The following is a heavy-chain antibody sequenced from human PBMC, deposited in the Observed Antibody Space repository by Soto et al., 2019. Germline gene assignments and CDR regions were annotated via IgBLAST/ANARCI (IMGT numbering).Heavy chain of an antibody. CDR2: MNPSGSNT. Sequence: QVQLVQSGAEVKKPGASVQVSCKASGLAFPIDDIIWVRQTIGQGLEFMGWMNPSGSNTGYAQKFQGRATFTWNTPTSTAYMDLSGLRSEDTAVYYCARYLTKVPVAFDVWGQGTMVTVSS. V-gene: IGHV1-8*01. CDR1: GLAFPIDD. J-gene: IGHJ3*01. CDR3: ARYLTKVPVAFDV.